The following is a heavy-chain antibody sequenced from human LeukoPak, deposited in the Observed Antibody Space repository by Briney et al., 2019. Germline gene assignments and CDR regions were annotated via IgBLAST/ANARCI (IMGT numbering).Heavy chain of an antibody. V-gene: IGHV1-69*04. CDR1: GGTFSSYA. D-gene: IGHD6-19*01. Sequence: SSVKVSCKASGGTFSSYAISWVRQAPGQGLEWMGRIIPILGIANYAQKFQGRVTITADKSTSTAYMELSSLRSEDTAVYYCARSLAVAGTESAFDIWGQGTMVTVSS. CDR2: IIPILGIA. CDR3: ARSLAVAGTESAFDI. J-gene: IGHJ3*02.